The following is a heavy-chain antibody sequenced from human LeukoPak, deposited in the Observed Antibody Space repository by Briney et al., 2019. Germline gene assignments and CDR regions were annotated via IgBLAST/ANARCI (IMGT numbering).Heavy chain of an antibody. CDR2: IYPGDSDT. CDR3: ARHGRGSGGSSSYYYYYYMDV. J-gene: IGHJ6*03. Sequence: GESLKISCKGSGYSLTSYWIGWVRQMPGKGLEWMGIIYPGDSDTRYSPSFQGQVTISADKSISTAYLQWSSLKASDTAMYYCARHGRGSGGSSSYYYYYYMDVWGKGTTVTISS. D-gene: IGHD2-15*01. V-gene: IGHV5-51*01. CDR1: GYSLTSYW.